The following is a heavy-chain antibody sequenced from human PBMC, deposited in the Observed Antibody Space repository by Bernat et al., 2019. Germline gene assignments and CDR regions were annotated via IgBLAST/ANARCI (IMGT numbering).Heavy chain of an antibody. D-gene: IGHD6-19*01. CDR1: GFTFSSYT. V-gene: IGHV3-48*02. Sequence: EVQLVESGGGLVQPGGSLRLSCAASGFTFSSYTMSWVRQAPGKGLEWVSYIGISSSTVYYADAVKGRFTISRDNAKNSLYLQMNSLRDEDTAVYYCARDRYPGSAVAGTWFDPWGQGSLVTVSS. CDR2: IGISSSTV. J-gene: IGHJ5*02. CDR3: ARDRYPGSAVAGTWFDP.